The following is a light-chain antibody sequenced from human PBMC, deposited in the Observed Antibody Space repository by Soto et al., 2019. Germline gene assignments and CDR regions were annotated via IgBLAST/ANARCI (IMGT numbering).Light chain of an antibody. CDR2: DAS. Sequence: DIQMTQSPSSLSASVGDRVPITCQASQDISNYLNWYQQKQGKAPKILMFDASNLETGVPSRFSGSGSGTHFTFTITRLQPDDFSTYYCQQYNSYSRTFGQGTKVDIK. CDR3: QQYNSYSRT. CDR1: QDISNY. J-gene: IGKJ1*01. V-gene: IGKV1-33*01.